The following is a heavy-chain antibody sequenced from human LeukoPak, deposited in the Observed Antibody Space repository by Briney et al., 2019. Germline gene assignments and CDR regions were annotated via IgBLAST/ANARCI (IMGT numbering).Heavy chain of an antibody. CDR1: GFTFSSYW. D-gene: IGHD3-16*01. Sequence: PGGSLRLSCAASGFTFSSYWMNWARQAPGKGLEWVASINHNGNVNYYVDSVKGRFTISRDNAKNSLYQQMSNLRAGDTAVYFCARGGGLDVWGQGATVTVSS. V-gene: IGHV3-7*03. CDR3: ARGGGLDV. CDR2: INHNGNVN. J-gene: IGHJ6*02.